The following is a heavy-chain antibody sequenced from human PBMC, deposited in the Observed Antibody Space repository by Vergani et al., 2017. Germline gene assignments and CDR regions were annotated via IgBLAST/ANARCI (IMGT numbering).Heavy chain of an antibody. D-gene: IGHD5-18*01. Sequence: EVQLVESGGGLVPPGRSLRLSCAASGFSFGDYAMTWVRPAPGKGLEWVAFIRNKAYGGTTEYAASVKGRFTLSRDDSKRLAYLLLSGLKTEDTAVYFCSRGRGYSFGYSDYWGQGTLVTVSS. CDR1: GFSFGDYA. V-gene: IGHV3-49*04. CDR3: SRGRGYSFGYSDY. J-gene: IGHJ4*02. CDR2: IRNKAYGGTT.